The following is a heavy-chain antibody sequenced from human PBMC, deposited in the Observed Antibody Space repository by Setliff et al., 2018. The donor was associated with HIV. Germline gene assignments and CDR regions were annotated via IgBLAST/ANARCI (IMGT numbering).Heavy chain of an antibody. V-gene: IGHV3-23*01. Sequence: PGGSLRLSCAASGFTFSSYAMSWVRQTPGKGLEWVSAISRSGGSTYYAAPVKGRFTISRDDSKNTVYLHMNSLKTEDTAVYYCIWSGSSGLYYFDHWGQGTLVTVSS. D-gene: IGHD3-22*01. J-gene: IGHJ4*02. CDR2: ISRSGGST. CDR1: GFTFSSYA. CDR3: IWSGSSGLYYFDH.